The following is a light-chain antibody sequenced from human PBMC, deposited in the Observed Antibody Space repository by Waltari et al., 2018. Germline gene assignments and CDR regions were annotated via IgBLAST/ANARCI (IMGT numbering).Light chain of an antibody. CDR3: SSFTSSTTGI. Sequence: SALTQPDSVSGSPGQSITISCSGVSSDSGAYNYVSWYRRHPGEAPKFIIYDVSHRPSGVSNRFSGSKSGSTASLTISGLQPEDEAVYYCSSFTSSTTGIFGGGTKLTVL. CDR2: DVS. CDR1: SSDSGAYNY. J-gene: IGLJ2*01. V-gene: IGLV2-14*03.